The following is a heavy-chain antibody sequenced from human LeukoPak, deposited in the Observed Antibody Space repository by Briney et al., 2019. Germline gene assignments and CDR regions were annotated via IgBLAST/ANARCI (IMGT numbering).Heavy chain of an antibody. D-gene: IGHD3-10*01. Sequence: GSLRLSCAASGFTVTGNYMSWVRQAPGKGLEWIGEINHSGSTNYNPSLKSRVTISVDTSKNQFSLKLSSVTAADTAVYYCARGPTRYGSGSYYSPPTGYYYYGMDVWGQGTTVTVSS. J-gene: IGHJ6*02. V-gene: IGHV4-34*01. CDR2: INHSGST. CDR1: GFTVTGNY. CDR3: ARGPTRYGSGSYYSPPTGYYYYGMDV.